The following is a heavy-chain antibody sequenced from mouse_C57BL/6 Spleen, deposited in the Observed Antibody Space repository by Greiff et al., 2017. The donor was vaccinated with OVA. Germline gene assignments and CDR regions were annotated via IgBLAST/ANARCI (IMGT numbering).Heavy chain of an antibody. V-gene: IGHV1-69*01. J-gene: IGHJ3*01. CDR3: ARSGTGTGFAY. Sequence: QVQLQQPGAELVMPGASVKLSCKASGYTFTSYWMHWVKQRPGQGLEWIGEIDPSDSYTTYNQKFKGKSTLTVDTSSRTAYMQLSSLTSEESAVYYGARSGTGTGFAYWGQGTLVAVSA. D-gene: IGHD4-1*01. CDR2: IDPSDSYT. CDR1: GYTFTSYW.